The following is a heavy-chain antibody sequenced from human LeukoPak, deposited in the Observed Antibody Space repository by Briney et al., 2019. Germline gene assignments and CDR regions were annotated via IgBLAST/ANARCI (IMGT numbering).Heavy chain of an antibody. CDR1: GFTFSSYW. V-gene: IGHV3-7*01. Sequence: GGSLRLSCAASGFTFSSYWMSWVRQAPGKGLEWVANIKQDGSEKYYVDSVKGRFTISRDNAKNSLYLQMNSLRAEDTAVYYCARLFSIFGVVTNAYFDYWGQGTLVTVSS. CDR2: IKQDGSEK. CDR3: ARLFSIFGVVTNAYFDY. J-gene: IGHJ4*02. D-gene: IGHD3-3*01.